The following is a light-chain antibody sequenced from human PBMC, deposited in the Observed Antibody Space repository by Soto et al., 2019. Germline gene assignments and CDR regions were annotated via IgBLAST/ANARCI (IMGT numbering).Light chain of an antibody. CDR2: DAS. J-gene: IGKJ1*01. V-gene: IGKV3-11*01. CDR3: QQRSNWWT. Sequence: EIVFTQSPAALSLSPWEGATVSRGASQSVSSYLAWYQQKPGQAPRLLIYDASNRATGIPARFSGSGSGTDFTLTISSLEPEDFAVYYCQQRSNWWTFGQGTKVDTK. CDR1: QSVSSY.